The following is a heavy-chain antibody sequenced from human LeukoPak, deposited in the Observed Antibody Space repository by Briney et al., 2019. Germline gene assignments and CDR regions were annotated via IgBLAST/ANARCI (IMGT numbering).Heavy chain of an antibody. CDR2: IYYSGST. Sequence: PSETLSLTCTVSGGSISSYYWSWIRQPPGKGLEWIGYIYYSGSTNYNPSLKSRVTISVDTSKNQFSLKLSSVTAADTAVYYCAREDSSSWYGPYYYYYGMDVWGQGTTVTVSS. V-gene: IGHV4-59*12. CDR1: GGSISSYY. D-gene: IGHD6-13*01. CDR3: AREDSSSWYGPYYYYYGMDV. J-gene: IGHJ6*02.